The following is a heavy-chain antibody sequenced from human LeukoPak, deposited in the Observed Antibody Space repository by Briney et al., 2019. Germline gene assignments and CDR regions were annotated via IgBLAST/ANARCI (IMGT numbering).Heavy chain of an antibody. Sequence: SETLSLTCTVSGDSMSSYYWSWIRQPPGKELEWIAYISYSGSTKYNPSLQNRVTISIDTSKDQFSLKLSTVTAADTAVYYCARDGKGTGHYSYWGQGTLVTVSS. V-gene: IGHV4-59*01. CDR1: GDSMSSYY. CDR3: ARDGKGTGHYSY. D-gene: IGHD1-26*01. CDR2: ISYSGST. J-gene: IGHJ4*02.